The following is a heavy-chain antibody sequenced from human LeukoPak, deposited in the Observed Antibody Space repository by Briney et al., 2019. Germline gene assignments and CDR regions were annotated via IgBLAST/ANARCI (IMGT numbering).Heavy chain of an antibody. V-gene: IGHV4-59*01. D-gene: IGHD1-1*01. J-gene: IGHJ4*02. CDR1: GDSIRSYY. CDR2: IYYSGNT. CDR3: ARYRPTGATFGFDY. Sequence: PSETLSLTCTVSGDSIRSYYWSWLRQPPGEGVEGLGYIYYSGNTNYNPSLKSRVTISVAPSKNQFSLKLSSVTAADTAAYYCARYRPTGATFGFDYWGQGTLVTVSS.